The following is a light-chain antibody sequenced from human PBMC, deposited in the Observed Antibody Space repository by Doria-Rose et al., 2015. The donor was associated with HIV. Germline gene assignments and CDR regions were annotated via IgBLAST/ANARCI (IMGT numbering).Light chain of an antibody. CDR3: QQYYDTPS. Sequence: DIRVTQSPESLGMSLGERATLNCKSNQSLLYTSKNYLAWYQQKPGQPPKLLIYWASTRQSGVPARFSGSGSGTDFTLTISSLEAEDVAVYYCQQYYDTPSFGPGTKVDIK. CDR1: QSLLYTSKNY. J-gene: IGKJ3*01. V-gene: IGKV4-1*01. CDR2: WAS.